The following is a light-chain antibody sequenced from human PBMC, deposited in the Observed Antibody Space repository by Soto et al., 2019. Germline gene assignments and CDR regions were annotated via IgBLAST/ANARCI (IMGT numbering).Light chain of an antibody. CDR1: QSVNSNY. J-gene: IGKJ3*01. Sequence: EIVLTQSPGTLSLSPGERATLSCRASQSVNSNYLAWYQQRPGQAPRLLIFGASYRATGIPDRFSGSGSGTDFTLTISRLEPEDFAVYYCQQYGNAPPEFTFGPGTKVDSK. CDR3: QQYGNAPPEFT. CDR2: GAS. V-gene: IGKV3-20*01.